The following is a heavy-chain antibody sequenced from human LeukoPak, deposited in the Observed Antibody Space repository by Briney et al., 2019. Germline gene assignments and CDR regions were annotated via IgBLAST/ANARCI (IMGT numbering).Heavy chain of an antibody. CDR1: GGSISSSSYY. J-gene: IGHJ4*02. D-gene: IGHD3-10*01. CDR2: IYYSGST. CDR3: ASRTMVRGVIY. V-gene: IGHV4-39*07. Sequence: PSETLSLTCTVSGGSISSSSYYWGWIRQPPGKGLEWIGSIYYSGSTYYNPSLKSRVTISVDTSKNQFSLKLSSVTAADTAVYYCASRTMVRGVIYWGQGTLVTVSS.